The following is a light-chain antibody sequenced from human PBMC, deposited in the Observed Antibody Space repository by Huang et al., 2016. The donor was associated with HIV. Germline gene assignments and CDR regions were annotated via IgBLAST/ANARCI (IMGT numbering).Light chain of an antibody. CDR2: DAS. J-gene: IGKJ3*01. CDR3: QQRSNWPPVT. CDR1: QSVSSY. Sequence: EIVLTQSPATLSLSPRTRATLSCRASQSVSSYLAWYQQKPGQAPRLLINDASNRATGIPARFSGSGSGTDFTLTISSLEPEDFAVYYCQQRSNWPPVTFGPGTKVDIK. V-gene: IGKV3-11*01.